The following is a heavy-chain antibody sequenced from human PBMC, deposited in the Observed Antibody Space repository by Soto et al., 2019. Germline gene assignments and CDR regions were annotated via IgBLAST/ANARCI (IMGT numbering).Heavy chain of an antibody. CDR3: AKRHTTVPTPTNYFDY. D-gene: IGHD1-1*01. Sequence: PETLSLTCTVSGGSISSYYWSWIRQPPGKGLEWIGYIYYSGSTNYNPSLKSRVTISVDTSKNQFSLKLSSVTAEDTALYYCAKRHTTVPTPTNYFDYWGQGTLVTVSS. CDR2: IYYSGST. V-gene: IGHV4-59*08. CDR1: GGSISSYY. J-gene: IGHJ4*02.